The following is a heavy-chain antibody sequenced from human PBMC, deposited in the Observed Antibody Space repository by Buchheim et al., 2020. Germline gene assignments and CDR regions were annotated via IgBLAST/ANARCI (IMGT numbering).Heavy chain of an antibody. CDR3: ARDAYYFDS. V-gene: IGHV4-30-2*05. CDR2: IAYSGTT. J-gene: IGHJ4*02. D-gene: IGHD3-16*01. Sequence: QLQESGSGLVKPSQTLSLTCAVSGDSLNTNAYSWSWIRQPPGKGLEWIGYIAYSGTTYYNPSLKGRVIMSVDTSKNQFSLKLTSVTAADTAVYYCARDAYYFDSWGKGTL. CDR1: GDSLNTNAYS.